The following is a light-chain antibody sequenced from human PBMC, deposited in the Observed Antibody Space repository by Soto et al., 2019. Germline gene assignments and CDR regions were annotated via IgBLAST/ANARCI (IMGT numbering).Light chain of an antibody. Sequence: EIVMTQSPATLSVSPGDRATLSCRASQNVRTNLAWYHQKPGQAPRLLISDASTRATGIPARFSGSGSGTEFTLTITRLQSEDFAVYYCQQYHDWPFSFGGGTKVEIK. J-gene: IGKJ4*01. CDR2: DAS. V-gene: IGKV3-15*01. CDR1: QNVRTN. CDR3: QQYHDWPFS.